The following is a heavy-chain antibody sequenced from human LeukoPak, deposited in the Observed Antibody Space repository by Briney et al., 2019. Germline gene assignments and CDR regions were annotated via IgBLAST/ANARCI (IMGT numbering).Heavy chain of an antibody. J-gene: IGHJ6*02. CDR2: ISWNSGKI. Sequence: PGGSLRLSCAASGFTFDDYAMHWVRQAPGKGLEGVSGISWNSGKIGYADSVKGRFTISRDNAKNSLYLQMNSLRDEDTALYYCVKDSVSPGYFGYGMDVWGQGTTVTVSS. V-gene: IGHV3-9*01. D-gene: IGHD2-21*01. CDR1: GFTFDDYA. CDR3: VKDSVSPGYFGYGMDV.